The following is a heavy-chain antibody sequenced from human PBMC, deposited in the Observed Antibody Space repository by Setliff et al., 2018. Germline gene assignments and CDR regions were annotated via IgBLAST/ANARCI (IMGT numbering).Heavy chain of an antibody. Sequence: SETLSLTCTVSGGSISSYYWSWIRQPAGKGLEWIGRIYTSGSTNYNPSLKSRVTISVDTSKNQFSLKLSSVTAADTAVYYCARGWIQLWYNWFDPWGQGTLVTVSS. J-gene: IGHJ5*02. CDR2: IYTSGST. CDR3: ARGWIQLWYNWFDP. CDR1: GGSISSYY. V-gene: IGHV4-4*07. D-gene: IGHD5-18*01.